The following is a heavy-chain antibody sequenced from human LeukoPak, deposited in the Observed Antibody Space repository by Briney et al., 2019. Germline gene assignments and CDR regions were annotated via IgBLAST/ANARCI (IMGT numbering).Heavy chain of an antibody. J-gene: IGHJ3*01. CDR1: GGSFSGYY. V-gene: IGHV4-34*01. D-gene: IGHD1-26*01. Sequence: SETLSLTCAVYGGSFSGYYWSWIRQPPGKGLEWIGEINHSGSTNYNPSLKSRVTISVDTSKNQFSLKLSSVTAADTAVCYCARDPRRELLGGDAFDVWGQGTMVTVSS. CDR2: INHSGST. CDR3: ARDPRRELLGGDAFDV.